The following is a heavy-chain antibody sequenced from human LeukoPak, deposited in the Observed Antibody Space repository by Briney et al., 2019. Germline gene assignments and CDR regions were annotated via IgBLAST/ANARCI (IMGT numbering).Heavy chain of an antibody. CDR2: VYHNGET. CDR3: VTPRSWELSDMAV. J-gene: IGHJ6*03. D-gene: IGHD1-26*01. V-gene: IGHV4-38-2*02. CDR1: GYSISTNYY. Sequence: PVETLSLTCTVSGYSISTNYYWAWIRQSPGTGLEWIGSVYHNGETYYNPSLKSRVIISVDTSKNEFSLRLTSVTAADTAVFYCVTPRSWELSDMAVWGKGTTVIVSS.